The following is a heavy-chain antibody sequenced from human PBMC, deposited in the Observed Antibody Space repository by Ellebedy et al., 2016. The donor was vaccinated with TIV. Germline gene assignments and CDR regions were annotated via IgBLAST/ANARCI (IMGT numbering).Heavy chain of an antibody. CDR2: IYSGGST. D-gene: IGHD3-3*01. Sequence: GESLKISXAASGFTVSSNYMSWVRQAPGKGLEWVSVIYSGGSTYYADSVKGRFTISRDNSKNTLYLQMNSLRAEDTAVYYCEREYDLYYYGMDVWGQGTTVTVSS. J-gene: IGHJ6*02. CDR3: EREYDLYYYGMDV. CDR1: GFTVSSNY. V-gene: IGHV3-53*01.